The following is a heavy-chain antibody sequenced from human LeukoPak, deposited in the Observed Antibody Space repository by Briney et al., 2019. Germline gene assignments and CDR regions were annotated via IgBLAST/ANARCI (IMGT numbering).Heavy chain of an antibody. J-gene: IGHJ4*02. CDR1: GGSISSSSYY. D-gene: IGHD3-10*01. V-gene: IGHV4-39*01. CDR3: ASFGSTDGVNTIFDY. CDR2: IYYSGST. Sequence: TSETLSLTCTVSGGSISSSSYYWGWIRQPPGKGLEWIGRIYYSGSTYYNPSLKSRVTIYVDTAKNQFSLKLSSVPAADTAVYYCASFGSTDGVNTIFDYWGQGTLVTVSS.